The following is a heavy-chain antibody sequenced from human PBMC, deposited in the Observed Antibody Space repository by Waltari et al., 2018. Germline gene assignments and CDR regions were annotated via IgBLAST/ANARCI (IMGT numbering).Heavy chain of an antibody. Sequence: QVQLVQYGAEVKKPGASVKVSCKASGYTFTSYDINWVRQATGQGLEWMGWMNPSNGNTCYAQKIQCRVTITSNTSISTAYMELSSLRSDDTAVYYCARGLYSYYYYDMDVWGKGTTVTVSS. CDR3: ARGLYSYYYYDMDV. J-gene: IGHJ6*03. V-gene: IGHV1-8*03. CDR2: MNPSNGNT. CDR1: GYTFTSYD. D-gene: IGHD1-26*01.